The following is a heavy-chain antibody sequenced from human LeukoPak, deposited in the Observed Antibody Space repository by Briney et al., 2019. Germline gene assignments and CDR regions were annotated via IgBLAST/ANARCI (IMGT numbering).Heavy chain of an antibody. J-gene: IGHJ4*02. CDR3: ARHGGYGGNQKAHFDY. CDR1: GYSFTSHW. Sequence: GESLKISCKGSGYSFTSHWIGWVRQMPGKGLEWMGIVYPGGSDTRYSPSFQGQVTISANKSISTAYLQWSSLKASDTAMYYCARHGGYGGNQKAHFDYWGQGTLVTVSS. D-gene: IGHD4-23*01. V-gene: IGHV5-51*01. CDR2: VYPGGSDT.